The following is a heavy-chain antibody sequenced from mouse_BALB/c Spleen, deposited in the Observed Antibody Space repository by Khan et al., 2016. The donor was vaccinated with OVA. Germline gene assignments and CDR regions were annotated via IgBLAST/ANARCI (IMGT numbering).Heavy chain of an antibody. CDR1: GFSLTDYV. V-gene: IGHV2-6-5*01. CDR3: AKDPPYSAMDY. CDR2: IWAGGSK. J-gene: IGHJ4*01. Sequence: QVQLKESGPGLVAPSQSLSITCTVSGFSLTDYVVSWIRQPPGKGLDWLGVIWAGGSKYYISALKSRLSISKDNSRSQVFLNMNSLQTDDTAMYYCAKDPPYSAMDYWGQGTSVTVSS.